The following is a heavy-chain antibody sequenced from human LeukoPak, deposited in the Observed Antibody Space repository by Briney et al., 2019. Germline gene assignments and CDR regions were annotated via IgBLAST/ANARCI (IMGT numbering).Heavy chain of an antibody. CDR1: GGSFSGYY. CDR3: ARRVRGVNDAFDI. D-gene: IGHD3-10*01. Sequence: SETLSLTCAVYGGSFSGYYWSWIRQPPGKGLEWIGEINHSGSTNYNPSLKSRATLSLDTSKNQFSLRLSSVTAADTAVYYCARRVRGVNDAFDIWGQGTMVTVSS. CDR2: INHSGST. V-gene: IGHV4-34*01. J-gene: IGHJ3*02.